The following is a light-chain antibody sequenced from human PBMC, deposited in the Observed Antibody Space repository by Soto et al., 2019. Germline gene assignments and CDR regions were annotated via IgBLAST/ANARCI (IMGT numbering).Light chain of an antibody. CDR3: SSYTSSSTLVV. CDR2: DVS. Sequence: QSALTQPASVSVSPGQSITISCTGTSSDVGGYNYVSWYQQHPGKAPKLMIYDVSNRPSGVSNRFSGSKSGNTASLTISGLQAEDEADYDCSSYTSSSTLVVFGGGTKLTVL. J-gene: IGLJ2*01. CDR1: SSDVGGYNY. V-gene: IGLV2-14*01.